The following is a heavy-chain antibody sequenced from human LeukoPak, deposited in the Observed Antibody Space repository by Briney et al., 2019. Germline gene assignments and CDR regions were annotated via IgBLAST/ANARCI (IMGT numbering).Heavy chain of an antibody. V-gene: IGHV1-2*02. CDR2: INPNSGGT. Sequence: ASVKVSCKASGYTFTGYYMHWVRQAPGQGLEWMGWINPNSGGTNYAQKFQGRVTMTRDTSISTAYMELSRLRSDDTAVYYCALIVVVPAAISDWFDPWGQGTLVTVSS. CDR1: GYTFTGYY. J-gene: IGHJ5*02. D-gene: IGHD2-2*01. CDR3: ALIVVVPAAISDWFDP.